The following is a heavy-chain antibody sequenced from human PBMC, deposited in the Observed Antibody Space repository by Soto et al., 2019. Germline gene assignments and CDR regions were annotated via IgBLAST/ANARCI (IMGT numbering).Heavy chain of an antibody. CDR2: ISYDGSNK. D-gene: IGHD1-1*01. V-gene: IGHV3-30*03. Sequence: GGSLRLSCAASGFTFSSYGMHWVRQAPGKGLEWVAVISYDGSNKYYADSVKGRFTISRDNSKNTLYLQMNSLRAEDTAVYYCVRGDNWNDEASDYWGQGTLVTVSS. CDR3: VRGDNWNDEASDY. J-gene: IGHJ4*02. CDR1: GFTFSSYG.